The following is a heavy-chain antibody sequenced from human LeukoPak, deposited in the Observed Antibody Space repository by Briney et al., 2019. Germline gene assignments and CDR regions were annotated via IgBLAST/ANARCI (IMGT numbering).Heavy chain of an antibody. CDR1: GGSISSGGYY. CDR2: IYYSGST. J-gene: IGHJ5*02. CDR3: ARDEGLNWFDP. V-gene: IGHV4-31*03. D-gene: IGHD3/OR15-3a*01. Sequence: SETLSLTCTVSGGSISSGGYYWSWIRQHPGKGLEWIGYIYYSGSTYYNPSLKSRVTISVGTSKNQFSLKLSSVTAADTAVYYCARDEGLNWFDPWGQGTLVTVSS.